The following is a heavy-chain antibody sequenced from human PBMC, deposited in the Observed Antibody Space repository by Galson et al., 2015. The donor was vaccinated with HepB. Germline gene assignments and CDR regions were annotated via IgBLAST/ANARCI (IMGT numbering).Heavy chain of an antibody. Sequence: SLRLSCAASGFTFDDHTMQWVRQVPGKGLELVPLISWDAVSTYYADSVKGRFPISRDNNKNSLYLQMNSLRNEDTAFYYCTKGSQSSDWYASDYWGQGTLVIVSS. CDR1: GFTFDDHT. CDR3: TKGSQSSDWYASDY. V-gene: IGHV3-43*01. J-gene: IGHJ4*02. CDR2: ISWDAVST. D-gene: IGHD6-19*01.